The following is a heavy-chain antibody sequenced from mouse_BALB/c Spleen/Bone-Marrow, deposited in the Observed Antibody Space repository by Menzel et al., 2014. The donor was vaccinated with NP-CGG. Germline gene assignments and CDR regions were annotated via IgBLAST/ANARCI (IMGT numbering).Heavy chain of an antibody. V-gene: IGHV1-85*01. CDR1: GYTFTSYD. CDR2: IFPGDGSI. Sequence: QVQLQQSGAELVKPGASVKLSCKASGYTFTSYDINWVRQRPEQGLEWIGWIFPGDGSIKYNEKFKGKATPTTDKSSSTAYMQLSRLTSEDPAVYFCARNYRYAWFAYWGQGTLVTVSA. CDR3: ARNYRYAWFAY. D-gene: IGHD2-14*01. J-gene: IGHJ3*01.